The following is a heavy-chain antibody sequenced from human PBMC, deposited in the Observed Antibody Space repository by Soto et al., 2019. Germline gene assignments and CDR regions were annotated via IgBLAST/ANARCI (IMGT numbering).Heavy chain of an antibody. V-gene: IGHV3-9*01. CDR2: ISCNSGSI. Sequence: EVQLVESGGGLVQPGRSLRLSCAASGFTFDDYAMHWVRQAPGKGLEWVSGISCNSGSIGYADSVKGRFTISRDNAKNSLYLQMNSLRAEDTALYYCAKDRGGYSYGYLDYWGQGTLVTVSS. CDR1: GFTFDDYA. J-gene: IGHJ4*02. CDR3: AKDRGGYSYGYLDY. D-gene: IGHD5-18*01.